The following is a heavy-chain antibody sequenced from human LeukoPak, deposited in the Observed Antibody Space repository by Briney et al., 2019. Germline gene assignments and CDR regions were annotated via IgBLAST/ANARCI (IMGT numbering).Heavy chain of an antibody. CDR1: GFTFSDFW. CDR3: ARLTSILWWYLDY. Sequence: LPGGSLRLSCAASGFTFSDFWMHWVRQAPGKGVVWVSRINSGGTVTNYADSVKGRLTISRDNAKNTLYLQMNSLRAEDTAVYYCARLTSILWWYLDYWGQGTLVTVSS. D-gene: IGHD2-21*01. CDR2: INSGGTVT. J-gene: IGHJ4*02. V-gene: IGHV3-74*01.